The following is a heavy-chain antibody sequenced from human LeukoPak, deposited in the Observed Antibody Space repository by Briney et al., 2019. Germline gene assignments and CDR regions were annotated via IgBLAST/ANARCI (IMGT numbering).Heavy chain of an antibody. CDR1: GFTVRNNY. CDR3: ARGAIQLQDAFDI. Sequence: PGGSLRLSCAASGFTVRNNYMSWVRQPPGKGLEWIGEINHSGSTNYNPSLKSRVTISVDTSKNQFSLKLSSVTAADTAVYYCARGAIQLQDAFDIWGQGTMVTVSS. D-gene: IGHD5-18*01. J-gene: IGHJ3*02. CDR2: INHSGST. V-gene: IGHV4-34*01.